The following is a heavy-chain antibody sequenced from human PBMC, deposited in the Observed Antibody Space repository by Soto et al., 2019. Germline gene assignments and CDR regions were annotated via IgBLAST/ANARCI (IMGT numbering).Heavy chain of an antibody. D-gene: IGHD6-6*01. Sequence: ASVKVSCKASGYTFTSYDINWVRQATGQGLEWMGWMNPNSGNTGYAQKFQGRVTMTRNTSISTAYMELSSLRSEDTAVYYCARVPANRIAARPRQGPYYYYMDVWGKGTTVTVSS. CDR3: ARVPANRIAARPRQGPYYYYMDV. CDR1: GYTFTSYD. V-gene: IGHV1-8*01. J-gene: IGHJ6*03. CDR2: MNPNSGNT.